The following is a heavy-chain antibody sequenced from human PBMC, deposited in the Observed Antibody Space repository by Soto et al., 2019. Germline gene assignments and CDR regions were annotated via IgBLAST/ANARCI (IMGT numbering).Heavy chain of an antibody. Sequence: EVQLVESGGGLVQPGGSLRLSCAASGFTVSSNYMSWVRQAPGKGLEWVSVIYSGGSTYYADSVKGRFTISRDNSKNTLYLQMNSLSAEDTAVYYCAKTTVTRYYDLWGRGTLVTVSS. CDR2: IYSGGST. J-gene: IGHJ2*01. CDR3: AKTTVTRYYDL. CDR1: GFTVSSNY. D-gene: IGHD4-17*01. V-gene: IGHV3-66*01.